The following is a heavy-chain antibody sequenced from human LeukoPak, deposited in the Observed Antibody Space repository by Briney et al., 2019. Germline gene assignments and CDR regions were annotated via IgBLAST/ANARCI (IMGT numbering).Heavy chain of an antibody. J-gene: IGHJ4*02. V-gene: IGHV4-59*08. CDR1: GGSIGIYY. CDR2: IYSSGST. Sequence: SETLSLTSTVSGGSIGIYYWSWIRQPPGKGLEWIGYIYSSGSTVYNPSLKSRVTISVDTSKIQFSLKLSSVTAADTAIYYCARHATSSNWPFFDYWGQGTLVTVSS. D-gene: IGHD6-13*01. CDR3: ARHATSSNWPFFDY.